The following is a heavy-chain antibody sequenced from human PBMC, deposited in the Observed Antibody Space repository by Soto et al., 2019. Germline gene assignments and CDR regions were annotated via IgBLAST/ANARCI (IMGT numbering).Heavy chain of an antibody. D-gene: IGHD3-3*01. J-gene: IGHJ6*02. Sequence: VHLLQSGGEVKKPGASVKVSCKTSGYIFTNYAINWVRQAPGQGLEWMGWISAYNGDTKYAQRFQGRLTVTTDPSTTTSYMELGSLRSDDTAVYYCARDGRAFSIFGKTMDVWGQGTTVTVSS. V-gene: IGHV1-18*01. CDR3: ARDGRAFSIFGKTMDV. CDR1: GYIFTNYA. CDR2: ISAYNGDT.